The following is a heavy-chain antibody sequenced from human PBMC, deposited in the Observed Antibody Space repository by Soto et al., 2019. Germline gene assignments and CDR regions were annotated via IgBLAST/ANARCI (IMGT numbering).Heavy chain of an antibody. CDR3: ARDTMAFDI. V-gene: IGHV3-30-3*01. J-gene: IGHJ3*02. CDR1: GFTFSSYA. CDR2: ISYDGSNK. Sequence: QVQLVESGGGVVQPGRSLRLSCAASGFTFSSYAMHWVRQAPGKGLEWVAVISYDGSNKYYPDSVKGRFTISRDNSKNTLYLQMNSLRAEDTAVYYCARDTMAFDIWGQGTMVTVSS. D-gene: IGHD3-3*01.